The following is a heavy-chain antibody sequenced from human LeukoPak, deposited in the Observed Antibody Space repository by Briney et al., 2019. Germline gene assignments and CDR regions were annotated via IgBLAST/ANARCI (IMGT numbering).Heavy chain of an antibody. D-gene: IGHD3/OR15-3a*01. Sequence: GALVKVSCKASGYTFTNYAMHWVRQAPGQRLEWMGWINAGNGNTKYSQKFQGRVTITRDTSASTAYMELSSLSSEDTAVYYCARDLKGGLAGRGYYYYGMDVWGQGTTVTVSS. CDR1: GYTFTNYA. CDR3: ARDLKGGLAGRGYYYYGMDV. J-gene: IGHJ6*02. CDR2: INAGNGNT. V-gene: IGHV1-3*01.